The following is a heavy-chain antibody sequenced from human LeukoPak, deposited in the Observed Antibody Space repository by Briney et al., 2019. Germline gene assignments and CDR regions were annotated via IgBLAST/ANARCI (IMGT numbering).Heavy chain of an antibody. Sequence: GSLRLSCAASGFPFSSYWMHWVRQAPGKGPVWVSRISSDGSSTADADSVKGRFTISRDNAKSTLYLQMNSLRADDTAVYYCARFDGSGSPTPWGQGALVTVSS. CDR3: ARFDGSGSPTP. CDR1: GFPFSSYW. D-gene: IGHD3-10*01. J-gene: IGHJ5*02. CDR2: ISSDGSST. V-gene: IGHV3-74*01.